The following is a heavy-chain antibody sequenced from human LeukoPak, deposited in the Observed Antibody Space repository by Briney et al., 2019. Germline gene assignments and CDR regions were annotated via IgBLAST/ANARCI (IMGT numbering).Heavy chain of an antibody. CDR3: AKYGNSGWVIDN. D-gene: IGHD6-19*01. V-gene: IGHV4-59*08. Sequence: SETLSLTCTVSGGSIGSDYWTWIRQPPGKGLEYIGYIYYTGGTNYNPSLKSRVTISVDTSKNQFSLKLSSVTAADTAVYFCAKYGNSGWVIDNWGQGTLVTVSS. CDR2: IYYTGGT. CDR1: GGSIGSDY. J-gene: IGHJ4*02.